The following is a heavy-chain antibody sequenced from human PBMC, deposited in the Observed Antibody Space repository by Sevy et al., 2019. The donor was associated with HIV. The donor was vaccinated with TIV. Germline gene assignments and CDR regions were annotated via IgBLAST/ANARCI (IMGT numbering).Heavy chain of an antibody. V-gene: IGHV3-9*01. J-gene: IGHJ1*01. CDR3: VKDLYPPPTVLTGYFHK. Sequence: GGSLRLSCAASGFTFDDYAMHWVRQAPGKGLEWVSEINWNSATINYADSVRGRFTISRDNGKNSLYLQMNSLRTEDTAFYYCVKDLYPPPTVLTGYFHKWGQGTLVTVSS. CDR1: GFTFDDYA. CDR2: INWNSATI. D-gene: IGHD2-8*01.